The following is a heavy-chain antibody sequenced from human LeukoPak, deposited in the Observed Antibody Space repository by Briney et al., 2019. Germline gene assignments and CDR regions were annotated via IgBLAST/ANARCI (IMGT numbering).Heavy chain of an antibody. V-gene: IGHV3-20*04. CDR1: GFTFDDYG. J-gene: IGHJ4*02. D-gene: IGHD3-9*01. Sequence: PGGSLRLSCAASGFTFDDYGMSWVRQAPGKGLEWVSGINWNGGSTGYADSVKGRFTTSRDNAKNSLYLQMNSLRAEDTALYYCARGSYEILTGYPTLLDYWGQGTLVTVSS. CDR2: INWNGGST. CDR3: ARGSYEILTGYPTLLDY.